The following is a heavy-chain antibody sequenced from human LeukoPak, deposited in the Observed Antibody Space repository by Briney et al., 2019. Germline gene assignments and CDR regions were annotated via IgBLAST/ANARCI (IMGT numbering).Heavy chain of an antibody. V-gene: IGHV3-9*01. J-gene: IGHJ4*02. Sequence: HAGGSLRLSCAASGFTFDDYAMHWVRQAPGKGLEWVSGISWNSGSIGYADSVKGRFTISRDNAKNSLYLQMNSLRAEDTALYYCAKGLAAAGNSWGQGTLVTVSS. D-gene: IGHD6-13*01. CDR2: ISWNSGSI. CDR1: GFTFDDYA. CDR3: AKGLAAAGNS.